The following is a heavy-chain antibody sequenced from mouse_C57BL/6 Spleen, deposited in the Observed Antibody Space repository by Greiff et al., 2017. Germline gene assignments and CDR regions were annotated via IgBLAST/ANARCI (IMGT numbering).Heavy chain of an antibody. Sequence: QIQLQPPGAELVKPASSVKLSCKASGSTFTCYWLHWLKQMTGQCLEWIGMSHPNSGSPKYNEKFKSKATLTVYKSSSTAYMQLSSLTSEYSSVYYCVLPLLREYYFDSWGEGTTLTGSS. CDR1: GSTFTCYW. CDR2: SHPNSGSP. V-gene: IGHV1-64*01. CDR3: VLPLLREYYFDS. D-gene: IGHD1-1*01. J-gene: IGHJ2*01.